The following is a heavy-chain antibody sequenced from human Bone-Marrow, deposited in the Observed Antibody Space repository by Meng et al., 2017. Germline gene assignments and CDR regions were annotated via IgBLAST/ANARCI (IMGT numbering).Heavy chain of an antibody. D-gene: IGHD4-17*01. CDR2: IIPIFGTA. J-gene: IGHJ6*02. CDR3: ARRRKDYGDYVPYYYGMDV. V-gene: IGHV1-69*13. Sequence: SVKLSCPASGGTFSSYAISWVRQAPGQGLEWMGGIIPIFGTANYAQKFQGRVTITADEYTSTAYMELSSLRSEDTAVYYCARRRKDYGDYVPYYYGMDVWGQGTMVTVSS. CDR1: GGTFSSYA.